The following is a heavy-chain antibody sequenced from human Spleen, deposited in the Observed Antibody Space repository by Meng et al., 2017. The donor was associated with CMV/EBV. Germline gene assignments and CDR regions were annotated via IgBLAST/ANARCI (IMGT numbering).Heavy chain of an antibody. CDR3: TRPGTHCSSTSCSHWGNWFDP. V-gene: IGHV3-73*01. Sequence: GGSLRLSCAASRLTFSGSTMHWVRQASGKGLEWIGRIKSKANNYATAYGASVKGRFTISRDDSKNTAYLQMNGLKTEDTAVYYCTRPGTHCSSTSCSHWGNWFDPWGQGTLVTVSS. CDR2: IKSKANNYAT. CDR1: RLTFSGST. J-gene: IGHJ5*02. D-gene: IGHD2-2*01.